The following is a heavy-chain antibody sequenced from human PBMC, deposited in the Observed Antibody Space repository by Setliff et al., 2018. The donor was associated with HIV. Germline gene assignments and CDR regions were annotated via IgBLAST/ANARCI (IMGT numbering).Heavy chain of an antibody. CDR3: ARSTYYFDSSGYKYNWFDP. CDR2: IYYSGST. CDR1: GGSIGSGGYY. Sequence: SETLSLTCTVSGGSIGSGGYYWSWIRQHPGKGLEWIGYIYYSGSTYYNPSFERRLSISVDTSKNQFSLKLSSVTAADTAVYYCARSTYYFDSSGYKYNWFDPWGQGTRVTVSS. J-gene: IGHJ5*02. D-gene: IGHD3-22*01. V-gene: IGHV4-31*03.